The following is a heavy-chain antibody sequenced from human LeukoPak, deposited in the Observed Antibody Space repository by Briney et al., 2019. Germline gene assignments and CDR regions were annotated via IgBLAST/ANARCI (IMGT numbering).Heavy chain of an antibody. CDR2: IYYSGST. J-gene: IGHJ4*02. CDR3: ARDPYNVDTAMVTGY. CDR1: GGSISSSSYY. V-gene: IGHV4-39*07. Sequence: PSETLSLTCTVSGGSISSSSYYWGWIRQPPGKGLEWIGSIYYSGSTYYNPSLKSRVTISVDTSKNQFSLKLSSVTAADTAVYYCARDPYNVDTAMVTGYWGQGTLVTVSS. D-gene: IGHD5-18*01.